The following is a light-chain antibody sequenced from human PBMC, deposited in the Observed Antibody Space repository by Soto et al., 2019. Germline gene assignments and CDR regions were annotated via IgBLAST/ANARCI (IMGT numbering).Light chain of an antibody. V-gene: IGKV1-12*01. CDR3: LQADSFPRT. Sequence: IQMTQSPSSVSASVGDRVTVTCRASQDISGRLAWFQQKPGRAPKFLISHASRLQTGVPSRFSGSESGTDFTLTINGLQPEDFATYYCLQADSFPRTFGQGTKVEFK. J-gene: IGKJ1*01. CDR2: HAS. CDR1: QDISGR.